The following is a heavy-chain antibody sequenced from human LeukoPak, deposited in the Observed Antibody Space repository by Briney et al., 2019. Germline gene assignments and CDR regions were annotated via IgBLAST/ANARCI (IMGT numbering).Heavy chain of an antibody. J-gene: IGHJ4*02. V-gene: IGHV3-49*03. D-gene: IGHD5-24*01. Sequence: GGSLRLSCTASGFTFGDYAMSWFRQAPGKGLEWVGFIRSKAYGGTTEYAASEKGRFTISRDDSKSIAYLQMNSLKTEDTAVYYCTRGPDVEMATIFSFDYWGQGTLVTVSS. CDR2: IRSKAYGGTT. CDR1: GFTFGDYA. CDR3: TRGPDVEMATIFSFDY.